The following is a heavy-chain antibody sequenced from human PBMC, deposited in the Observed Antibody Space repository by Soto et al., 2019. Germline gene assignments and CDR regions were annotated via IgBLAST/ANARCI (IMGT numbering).Heavy chain of an antibody. CDR3: TSSEWDLARFDY. CDR1: DYTFSNAW. V-gene: IGHV3-15*07. Sequence: EVQLVESGGGLVKPGGSIRLSCEVSDYTFSNAWMNWVRQAPGKGLEWVGRIKSKVDGGTTDYATPVRGRFTISRDDSKSTLFLPLNSLKNEDTAVYYCTSSEWDLARFDYWGQGTLVTVSS. D-gene: IGHD1-26*01. CDR2: IKSKVDGGTT. J-gene: IGHJ4*02.